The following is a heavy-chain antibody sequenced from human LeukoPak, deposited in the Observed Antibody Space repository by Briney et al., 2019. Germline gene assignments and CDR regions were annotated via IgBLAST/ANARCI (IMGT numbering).Heavy chain of an antibody. CDR2: INPNSGGT. V-gene: IGHV1-2*02. Sequence: ASVKVSFKASVYTVTAYYMHWVRQAPGQGLEWMGWINPNSGGTNYAQKFQGRVTMTRDTSISTAYMELSRLRSDDTAVYYCARDLDYDLLFDYWGQGILVTVSS. CDR1: VYTVTAYY. D-gene: IGHD4-17*01. J-gene: IGHJ4*02. CDR3: ARDLDYDLLFDY.